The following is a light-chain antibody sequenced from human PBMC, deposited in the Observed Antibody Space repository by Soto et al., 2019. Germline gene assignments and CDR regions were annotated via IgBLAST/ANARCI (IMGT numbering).Light chain of an antibody. Sequence: QAASVSGSPGQSITISCTGTSSDVGSYNLVSWYQQHPGKAPKLVIYEVGRRPSGVSSRFSGSKSGNTASLTISGLQAEDEADYYCCSYAGSVLFGGGTQLTVL. CDR3: CSYAGSVL. CDR1: SSDVGSYNL. CDR2: EVG. V-gene: IGLV2-23*02. J-gene: IGLJ2*01.